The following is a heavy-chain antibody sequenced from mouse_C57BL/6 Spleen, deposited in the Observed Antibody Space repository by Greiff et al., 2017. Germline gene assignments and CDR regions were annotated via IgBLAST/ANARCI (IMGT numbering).Heavy chain of an antibody. V-gene: IGHV1-61*01. CDR2: IYPSDSEP. Sequence: QVQLQQPGAELVRPGSSVKLSCKASGYTFTSSWMDWVKQRPGQGLEWIGNIYPSDSEPHYNQKFKDKATLTVDKSSRTAYMQLSSLTSEDSAVYYCARDYYYGSSYGFDYWGQGTTLTVSS. J-gene: IGHJ2*01. CDR3: ARDYYYGSSYGFDY. D-gene: IGHD1-1*01. CDR1: GYTFTSSW.